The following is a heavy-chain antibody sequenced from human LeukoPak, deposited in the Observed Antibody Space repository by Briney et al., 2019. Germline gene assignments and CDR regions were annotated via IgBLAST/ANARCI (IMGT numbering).Heavy chain of an antibody. V-gene: IGHV3-9*01. CDR3: ASSWYLNY. D-gene: IGHD6-13*01. CDR2: ISWNSGSI. Sequence: GRPLRLSCAASGFTFDDYAMHWVRQAPGKGLEWVSGISWNSGSIGYADSVKGRFTISRDNAKNSLYLQMNSLRAEDTALYYCASSWYLNYWGQGTLVTVSS. J-gene: IGHJ4*02. CDR1: GFTFDDYA.